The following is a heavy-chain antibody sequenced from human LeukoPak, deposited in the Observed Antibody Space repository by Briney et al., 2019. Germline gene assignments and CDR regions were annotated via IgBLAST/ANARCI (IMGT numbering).Heavy chain of an antibody. CDR2: INHSGST. J-gene: IGHJ5*02. CDR1: GGSFSGYY. Sequence: SETLSLTCTVSGGSFSGYYWSWIRQPPGKGLEWIGEINHSGSTNYNPSLKSRVTISVDTSKNQFSLKLSSVTAADTAVYYCARGDIVVVVAATRPNWFDPWGQGTLVTVSS. D-gene: IGHD2-15*01. CDR3: ARGDIVVVVAATRPNWFDP. V-gene: IGHV4-34*01.